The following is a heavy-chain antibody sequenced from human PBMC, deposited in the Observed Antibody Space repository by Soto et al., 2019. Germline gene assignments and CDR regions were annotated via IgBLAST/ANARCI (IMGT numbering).Heavy chain of an antibody. CDR1: GFTFSSYA. J-gene: IGHJ6*02. CDR3: ARDIRASSSWYNYSYYYGMDV. Sequence: GGSLRLSCAASGFTFSSYAMHWVRQAPGKGLEWVAVISYDGSNKYYADSVKGRFTISRDNSKNTLYLQMNSLRAEDTAVYYCARDIRASSSWYNYSYYYGMDVWGQGTTVTVSS. V-gene: IGHV3-30-3*01. CDR2: ISYDGSNK. D-gene: IGHD6-13*01.